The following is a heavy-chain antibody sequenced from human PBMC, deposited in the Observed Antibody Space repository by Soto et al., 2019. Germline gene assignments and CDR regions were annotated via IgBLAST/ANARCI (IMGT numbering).Heavy chain of an antibody. CDR3: ANDRHPLVATIRPHDY. V-gene: IGHV3-23*01. D-gene: IGHD5-12*01. J-gene: IGHJ4*02. Sequence: EVQLLESGGGLVQPGGSLRLSCAASGFTFSSYAMSWVRQAPGKGLEWVSAISGSGGSTYYADSVKGRFTISRDNSKNPRYLQMNSLRAEDTAVYYCANDRHPLVATIRPHDYWGQGTLVTVSS. CDR2: ISGSGGST. CDR1: GFTFSSYA.